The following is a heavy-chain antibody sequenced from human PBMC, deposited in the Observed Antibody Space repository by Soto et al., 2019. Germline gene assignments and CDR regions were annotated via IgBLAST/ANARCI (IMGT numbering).Heavy chain of an antibody. J-gene: IGHJ3*02. CDR1: VGSISSGGYY. V-gene: IGHV4-31*03. CDR3: ARAPRITMIVVVHNLGAFDI. Sequence: SETLSLTCTFSVGSISSGGYYCSWIRQHPWKGLEWIGYIYYSGSTYYNPSLKSRVTISVDTSKNQFSLKLSSVTTADTAVYYCARAPRITMIVVVHNLGAFDIWGQGTMVTVSS. D-gene: IGHD3-22*01. CDR2: IYYSGST.